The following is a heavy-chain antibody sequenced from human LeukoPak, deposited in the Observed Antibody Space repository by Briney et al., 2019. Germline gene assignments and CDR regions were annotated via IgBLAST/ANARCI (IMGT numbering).Heavy chain of an antibody. CDR1: GFTFSDYI. V-gene: IGHV3-72*01. CDR2: IRRGANSYTT. Sequence: PGGSLRLSCAASGFTFSDYILDWVRQAPGKGLEWVGRIRRGANSYTTEYAAPVKGRFTISRDDSKNSLYLHMNSLKTEDTAVYHCSRDGGEGGNSAFDIWGQGTMVTVSS. D-gene: IGHD3-16*01. CDR3: SRDGGEGGNSAFDI. J-gene: IGHJ3*02.